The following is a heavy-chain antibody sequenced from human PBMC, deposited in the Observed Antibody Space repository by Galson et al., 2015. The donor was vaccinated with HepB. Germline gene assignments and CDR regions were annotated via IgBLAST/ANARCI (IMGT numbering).Heavy chain of an antibody. CDR3: ARDADNWFDP. CDR1: GYIFTSYY. Sequence: CKASGYIFTSYYMHWVRQAPGQGLEWMGIINPSGGSTSYAQKFQGRVTMTRDTSTSRVYMERSSLRSEDTAVYYCARDADNWFDPWGQGTLVTVSS. CDR2: INPSGGST. J-gene: IGHJ5*02. V-gene: IGHV1-46*01.